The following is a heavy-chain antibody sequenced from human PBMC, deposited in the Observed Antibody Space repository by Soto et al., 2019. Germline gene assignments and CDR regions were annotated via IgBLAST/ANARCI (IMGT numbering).Heavy chain of an antibody. D-gene: IGHD3-3*01. CDR2: IDPSDSYT. V-gene: IGHV5-10-1*01. J-gene: IGHJ6*02. CDR3: AGGDMLRFSYDMDV. Sequence: PGESLKISCKGSGYSFTSYWISWVRQMPGKGLEWMGRIDPSDSYTNYSPSFQGHVTISADKSISTAYLQWSSLKASDTAMYYCAGGDMLRFSYDMDVWRQGTTVTVSS. CDR1: GYSFTSYW.